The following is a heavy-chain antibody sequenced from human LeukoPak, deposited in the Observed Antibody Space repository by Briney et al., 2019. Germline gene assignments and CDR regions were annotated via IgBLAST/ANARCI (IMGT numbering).Heavy chain of an antibody. CDR1: GFTFSSYA. D-gene: IGHD2-2*02. CDR2: ISYDGSNK. J-gene: IGHJ4*02. CDR3: ARDTYCSSTSCYNSGVLDY. Sequence: GRSLRLSCAASGFTFSSYAMHWVRQAPGKGLEWVAVISYDGSNKYYADSVKGGLTISRDNSKNTLYLQMNSLRAEDTAVYYCARDTYCSSTSCYNSGVLDYWGQGTLVTVSS. V-gene: IGHV3-30*01.